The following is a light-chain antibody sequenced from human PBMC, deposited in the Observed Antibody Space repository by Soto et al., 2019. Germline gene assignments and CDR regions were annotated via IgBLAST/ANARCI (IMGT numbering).Light chain of an antibody. CDR2: EVS. J-gene: IGLJ2*01. V-gene: IGLV2-14*01. CDR1: SSDVGGYNC. CDR3: CSYAGSTTRVL. Sequence: QSALTHPASVSGSPGQSITISCTGTSSDVGGYNCVSWCEHHPGKAPKLMIYEVSNRPSGVSTRFSGSKSGNTASLTISGLQAEDEADYYCCSYAGSTTRVLFGGGTKLTVL.